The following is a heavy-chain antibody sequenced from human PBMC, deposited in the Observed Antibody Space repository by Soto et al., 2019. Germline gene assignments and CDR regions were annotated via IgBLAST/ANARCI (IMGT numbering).Heavy chain of an antibody. J-gene: IGHJ5*02. CDR1: GGSISSYY. Sequence: SETLSLTCTVSGGSISSYYWSWIRQPPGKGLEWIGYIYYSGSTNYNPSLKSRVTISVDTSKNQFSLKLSSVTAADTAVYYCARVNELRYFDWYRKGDWFDPWGQGTLVTVSS. V-gene: IGHV4-59*01. CDR2: IYYSGST. CDR3: ARVNELRYFDWYRKGDWFDP. D-gene: IGHD3-9*01.